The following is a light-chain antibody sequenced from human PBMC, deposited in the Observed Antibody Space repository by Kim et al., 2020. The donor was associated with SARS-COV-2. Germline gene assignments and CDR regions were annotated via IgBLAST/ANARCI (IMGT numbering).Light chain of an antibody. J-gene: IGKJ1*01. CDR1: QSVSSN. Sequence: VSPGERATLSCRASQSVSSNVAWYQQKPGQAPRLLIYGASNRATDIPARFSGSGSGTEFTLTISSLQSEDFVVYFCQQYDNWQWSFGQGTKVEIK. CDR3: QQYDNWQWS. CDR2: GAS. V-gene: IGKV3-15*01.